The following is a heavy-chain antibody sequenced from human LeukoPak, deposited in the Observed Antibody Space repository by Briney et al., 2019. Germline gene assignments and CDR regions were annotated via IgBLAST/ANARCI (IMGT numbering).Heavy chain of an antibody. CDR2: IIPIFGIA. D-gene: IGHD4-17*01. CDR1: GGTFSSYA. V-gene: IGHV1-69*04. CDR3: ARDRDYGDYLDV. J-gene: IGHJ6*03. Sequence: ASVKVSCKASGGTFSSYAISWVRQAPGQGLEWMGRIIPIFGIANYAQKFQGRVTITADKSTSTAYMELSSLRSEDTAVYYCARDRDYGDYLDVWGQGTTVTVSS.